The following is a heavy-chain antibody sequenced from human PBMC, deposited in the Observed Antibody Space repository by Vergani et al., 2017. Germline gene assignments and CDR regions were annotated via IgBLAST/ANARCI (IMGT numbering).Heavy chain of an antibody. CDR3: ARASPFNNYFDY. V-gene: IGHV4-61*10. J-gene: IGHJ4*02. CDR2: IYYSGST. Sequence: QVQLQQWGAGLVKPSETLSLTCTVSGGSVSSGSYYWSWIRQPAGKGLEWIRYIYYSGSTNYNPSLKSRVTISVDTSKNQFSLKLSSVTAADTAVYYCARASPFNNYFDYWGQGTLVTVSS. CDR1: GGSVSSGSYY.